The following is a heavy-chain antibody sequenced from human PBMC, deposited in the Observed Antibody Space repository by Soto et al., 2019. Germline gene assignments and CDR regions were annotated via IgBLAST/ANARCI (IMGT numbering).Heavy chain of an antibody. CDR3: ARDRDSSSSEDNAFDI. Sequence: ASVKVSCKASGYTFTGYYMHWVRQAPGQGLEWKGWINPNSGGTNYAQKFQGWVTMTRDTSISTAYMELSRLRSDDTALYYCARDRDSSSSEDNAFDIWGQGTMVTVSS. V-gene: IGHV1-2*04. CDR2: INPNSGGT. CDR1: GYTFTGYY. D-gene: IGHD6-6*01. J-gene: IGHJ3*02.